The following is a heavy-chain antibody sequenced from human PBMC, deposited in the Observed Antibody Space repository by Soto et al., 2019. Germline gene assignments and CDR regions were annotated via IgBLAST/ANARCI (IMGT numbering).Heavy chain of an antibody. CDR3: ARDGWDHYDSSGYYGFDP. CDR2: IIPIFGTA. J-gene: IGHJ5*02. CDR1: GGTFSSYA. V-gene: IGHV1-69*13. Sequence: SVKVSCKASGGTFSSYAISWVRQAPGQGLEWMGGIIPIFGTANYAQKFQGRVTITADESTSTAYMELSSLRSEDTAVYYCARDGWDHYDSSGYYGFDPWGQGTLVTVSS. D-gene: IGHD3-22*01.